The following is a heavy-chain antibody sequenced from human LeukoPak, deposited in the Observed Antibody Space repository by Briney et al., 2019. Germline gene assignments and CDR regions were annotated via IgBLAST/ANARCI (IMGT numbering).Heavy chain of an antibody. V-gene: IGHV3-21*01. Sequence: GGSLRLSCAASGFTISSYSMNWVRQAPGKGLEWVSSISSSSSYIYYADSVKGRFTISRDNAKNSLYLQMNSLRDEDTAVYYCARWESGSYLIFDYWGQGTLVTVSS. J-gene: IGHJ4*02. D-gene: IGHD1-26*01. CDR3: ARWESGSYLIFDY. CDR2: ISSSSSYI. CDR1: GFTISSYS.